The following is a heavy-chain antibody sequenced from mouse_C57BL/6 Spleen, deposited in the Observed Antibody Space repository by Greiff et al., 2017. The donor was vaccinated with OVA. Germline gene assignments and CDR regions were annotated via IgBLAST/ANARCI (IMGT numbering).Heavy chain of an antibody. CDR2: ISDGGSYA. CDR3: ARGGNYFDD. V-gene: IGHV5-4*03. CDR1: GFTFSSYA. J-gene: IGHJ2*01. Sequence: EVKLMESGGGLVKPGGSLKLSCAASGFTFSSYAMSWVRQTPEKRLEWVATISDGGSYAYYPDNVKGRFTISRDNAKNNLYLQMSHLKSEDTAMYYCARGGNYFDDWGQGTTLTVSS.